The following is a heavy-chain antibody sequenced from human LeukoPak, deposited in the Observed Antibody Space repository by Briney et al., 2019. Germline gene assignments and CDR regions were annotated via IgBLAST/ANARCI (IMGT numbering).Heavy chain of an antibody. J-gene: IGHJ4*02. CDR2: IRYDGSQK. CDR3: AKDGDDYYGSGSHVDY. CDR1: GFTFSSYA. D-gene: IGHD3-10*01. Sequence: PGGSLRLSCAASGFTFSSYAMHWVRQAPGKGLEWVAFIRYDGSQKYYADSVKGRFTISRDNSKNTLYVQMNSLRAEDTAVYYCAKDGDDYYGSGSHVDYWGQGTLVTVSS. V-gene: IGHV3-30*02.